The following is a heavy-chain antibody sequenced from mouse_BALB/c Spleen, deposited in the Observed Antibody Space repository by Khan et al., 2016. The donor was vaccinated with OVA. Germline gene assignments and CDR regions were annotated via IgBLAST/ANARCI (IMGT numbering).Heavy chain of an antibody. CDR1: GYAFRSYW. D-gene: IGHD1-1*02. CDR3: TRPDYADF. J-gene: IGHJ2*01. Sequence: QVQLQQSGAELMKPGASVKISCKATGYAFRSYWIEWVKQRPGHGLEWVGEILPGTGNTNYNEKFEGKATFTADTSSNTAYLQLSSLTSEDSAVYYSTRPDYADFWGQGTTLTVSS. CDR2: ILPGTGNT. V-gene: IGHV1-9*01.